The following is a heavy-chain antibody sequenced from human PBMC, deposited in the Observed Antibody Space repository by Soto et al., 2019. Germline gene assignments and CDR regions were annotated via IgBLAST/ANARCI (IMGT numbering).Heavy chain of an antibody. D-gene: IGHD1-1*01. CDR2: ISSSSSYI. CDR3: AREERGSSQLDY. J-gene: IGHJ4*02. Sequence: GGSLRLSCAASGFTFSSYSMNWVRQAPGKGLEWVSSISSSSSYIYYADSVKGRFTISRDNAKNSLYLQMNSLRAEDTAVYYCAREERGSSQLDYWGQGTLVTVSS. CDR1: GFTFSSYS. V-gene: IGHV3-21*01.